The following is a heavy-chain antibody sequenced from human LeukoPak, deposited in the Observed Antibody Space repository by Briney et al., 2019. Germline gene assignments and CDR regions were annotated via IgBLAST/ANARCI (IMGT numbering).Heavy chain of an antibody. Sequence: APVRVSSTASGYTFTTYDINWVRQTTGHGPEWMGWMNPNSGNTGYAQKFQGRVTMTRNTSISTAYMELSSLRSEDTAVYYWARVSTYYYDSSGYYGLVYWGQGTLVTVSS. D-gene: IGHD3-22*01. J-gene: IGHJ4*02. CDR2: MNPNSGNT. CDR1: GYTFTTYD. CDR3: ARVSTYYYDSSGYYGLVY. V-gene: IGHV1-8*01.